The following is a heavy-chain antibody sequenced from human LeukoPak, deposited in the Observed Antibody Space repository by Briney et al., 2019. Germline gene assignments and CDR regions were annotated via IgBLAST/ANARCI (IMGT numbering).Heavy chain of an antibody. D-gene: IGHD3-22*01. Sequence: GGSLRLSCAASGFTFTTNAMSWVRQAPGKGLEWVSAVSGSGGDTYYAGSVKGRFTVSRDNSKNTLYPQMNSLRAEDTAVYYCAKDKREATTMIVGLYFDYWGQGTLVTVSS. V-gene: IGHV3-23*01. J-gene: IGHJ4*02. CDR1: GFTFTTNA. CDR3: AKDKREATTMIVGLYFDY. CDR2: VSGSGGDT.